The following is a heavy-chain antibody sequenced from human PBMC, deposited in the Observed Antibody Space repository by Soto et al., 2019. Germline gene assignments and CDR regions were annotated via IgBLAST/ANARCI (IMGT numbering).Heavy chain of an antibody. V-gene: IGHV4-59*12. CDR3: ARWWSGSRQGFDP. CDR1: GGSISSYY. J-gene: IGHJ5*02. D-gene: IGHD3-3*01. CDR2: IYYSGST. Sequence: PSETXSLTCTVSGGSISSYYWSWIRQPPGKGLEWIGYIYYSGSTNYNPSIKSRVTKSVDTSKNQFSLKLSYVTAAVLAVYYCARWWSGSRQGFDPWGQGTLVTVSS.